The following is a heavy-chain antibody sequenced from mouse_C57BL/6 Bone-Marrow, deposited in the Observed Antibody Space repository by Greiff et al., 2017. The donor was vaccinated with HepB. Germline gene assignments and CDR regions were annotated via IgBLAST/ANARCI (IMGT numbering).Heavy chain of an antibody. J-gene: IGHJ1*03. V-gene: IGHV5-4*01. CDR1: GFTFSSYA. CDR3: ARDLTDWDYRYFDV. D-gene: IGHD4-1*01. CDR2: ISDGGSYT. Sequence: EVKLVESGGGLVKPGGSLKLSCAASGFTFSSYAMSWVRQTPEKRLEWVATISDGGSYTYYPDNVKGRFTISRDNAKNNLYLQMSHLKSEDTAMYYRARDLTDWDYRYFDVWGTGTTVTVSS.